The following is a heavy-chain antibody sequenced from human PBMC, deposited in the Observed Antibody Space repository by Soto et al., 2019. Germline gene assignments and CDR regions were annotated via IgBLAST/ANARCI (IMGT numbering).Heavy chain of an antibody. CDR3: ARSLMTMVPEAD. CDR2: IYYSGST. CDR1: GGSISSSSYY. D-gene: IGHD3-10*01. J-gene: IGHJ4*02. V-gene: IGHV4-39*01. Sequence: QLQLQESGPGLVKPSETLALTCTVSGGSISSSSYYWGWIRQPPGKGLEWIGSIYYSGSTYSNPSLKSRVTISVDTSKNQFSLKLSPVTAADTAVYYCARSLMTMVPEADWGQGTLVTISS.